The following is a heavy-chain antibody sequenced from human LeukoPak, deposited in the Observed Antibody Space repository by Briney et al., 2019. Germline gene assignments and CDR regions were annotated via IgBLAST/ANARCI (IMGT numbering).Heavy chain of an antibody. CDR1: GFTFSRYW. CDR3: ARDGLTETTRDSDY. J-gene: IGHJ4*02. CDR2: INSDGSST. D-gene: IGHD4-11*01. V-gene: IGHV3-74*01. Sequence: GGSLRLSCAASGFTFSRYWMHWVRQAPGKGLVWVSRINSDGSSTSYADSMKGRFTISRDNAKNTLYLQMNSLTVEDTAVYYCARDGLTETTRDSDYWGQGTLVTVSS.